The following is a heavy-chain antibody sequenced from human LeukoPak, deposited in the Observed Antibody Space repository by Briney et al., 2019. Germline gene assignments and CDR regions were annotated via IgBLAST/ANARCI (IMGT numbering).Heavy chain of an antibody. V-gene: IGHV1-46*01. Sequence: ASVKVSCMASGYTFTSYYMHWVRQAPGQGLEWMGIINPSGGSTSYAQKFQGRVTMTRDTSTSTVYMELSSLRSEDTAVYYCARSDIVVAIFDYWGQGTLVTVSS. J-gene: IGHJ4*02. CDR3: ARSDIVVAIFDY. D-gene: IGHD2-15*01. CDR2: INPSGGST. CDR1: GYTFTSYY.